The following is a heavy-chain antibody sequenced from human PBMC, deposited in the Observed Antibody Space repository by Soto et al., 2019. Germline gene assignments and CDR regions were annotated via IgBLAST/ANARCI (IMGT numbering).Heavy chain of an antibody. D-gene: IGHD3-16*01. Sequence: PTLVNPTQTLTLTGTFSGFSLSTSGSFVLWIRQPPGKSLECLALIDWYDDKYYSTSLKTRLTISKETSKNHVVLTMTKMDTVDKATDYGARNRYAGMDVWGQGTTVTVSS. J-gene: IGHJ6*02. V-gene: IGHV2-70*01. CDR2: IDWYDDK. CDR3: ARNRYAGMDV. CDR1: GFSLSTSGSF.